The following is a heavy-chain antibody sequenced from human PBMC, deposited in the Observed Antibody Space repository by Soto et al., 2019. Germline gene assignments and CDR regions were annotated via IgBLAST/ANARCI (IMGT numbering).Heavy chain of an antibody. Sequence: SVKVSCKASGGTFSSYAISWVRQAPGQGLEWMGGIIPIFGTANYAQKFQGRVTITADESTSTAYMELSSLRSEDTAEYYSARAPKGYYYYGMDVWGQGTTVTVSS. CDR2: IIPIFGTA. J-gene: IGHJ6*02. CDR3: ARAPKGYYYYGMDV. V-gene: IGHV1-69*13. CDR1: GGTFSSYA.